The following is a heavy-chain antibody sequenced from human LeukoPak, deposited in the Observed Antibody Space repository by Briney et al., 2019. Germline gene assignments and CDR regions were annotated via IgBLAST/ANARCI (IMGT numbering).Heavy chain of an antibody. D-gene: IGHD3-10*01. CDR1: GGSISSYY. CDR2: IYYSGST. V-gene: IGHV4-59*01. Sequence: SETLSLTCTVSGGSISSYYWSWIRQPPGKGLEWIGYIYYSGSTNYNPSLKSRVTISVDTSKNQFPLKLSSVTAADTAVYYCARGGTMVRGVITRFDYWGQGTLVTVSS. J-gene: IGHJ4*02. CDR3: ARGGTMVRGVITRFDY.